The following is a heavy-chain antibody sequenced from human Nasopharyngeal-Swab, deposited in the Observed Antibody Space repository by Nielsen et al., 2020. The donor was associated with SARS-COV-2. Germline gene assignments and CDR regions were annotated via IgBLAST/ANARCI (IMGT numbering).Heavy chain of an antibody. CDR3: AGAPKQVWSRDYFDT. Sequence: GGSLRLSCAASGFAFSTYSMNWVRQAPGKGPEWVSSISSSSSYTYYADSVKGRFTISRDNAKNSLYLQMNSLRAEDTAVYYCAGAPKQVWSRDYFDTWGQGRLVTVSA. J-gene: IGHJ4*02. D-gene: IGHD5-18*01. CDR2: ISSSSSYT. V-gene: IGHV3-21*01. CDR1: GFAFSTYS.